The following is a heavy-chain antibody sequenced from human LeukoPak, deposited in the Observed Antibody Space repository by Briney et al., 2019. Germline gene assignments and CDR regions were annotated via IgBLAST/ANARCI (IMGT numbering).Heavy chain of an antibody. D-gene: IGHD2-15*01. CDR3: ARAELYSSYYYYMDV. CDR1: GYTFTSYG. J-gene: IGHJ6*03. CDR2: ISPYNGNT. V-gene: IGHV1-18*01. Sequence: ASVKVSCKASGYTFTSYGISWVRQAPGQGLEWMGWISPYNGNTNYAQKLQGRVTMTTDTSTSTAYMELRSLRSDDTAVYYCARAELYSSYYYYMDVWGKGTTVTVSS.